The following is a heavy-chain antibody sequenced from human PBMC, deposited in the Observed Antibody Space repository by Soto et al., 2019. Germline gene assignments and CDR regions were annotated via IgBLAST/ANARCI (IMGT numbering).Heavy chain of an antibody. J-gene: IGHJ4*02. V-gene: IGHV3-30*18. CDR2: ISFDGSKE. Sequence: QVQLVESGGGVVQPGRPLRLSCAASGFSFSAFGMHWVRQAPGKGLEWVAVISFDGSKEYYADPEKGRFTISRDNSKNTLYLQMNSLRAEDTAVYYCAKTITSTSGDSNGRGGLIDYWGQGTLVTVSS. CDR3: AKTITSTSGDSNGRGGLIDY. CDR1: GFSFSAFG. D-gene: IGHD3-10*01.